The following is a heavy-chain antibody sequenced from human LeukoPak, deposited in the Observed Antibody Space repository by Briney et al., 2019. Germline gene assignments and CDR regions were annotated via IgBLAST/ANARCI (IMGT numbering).Heavy chain of an antibody. CDR2: IKTDGRTT. Sequence: GGSLRLSCAASGMTFSNHWIHWVRQAPGKGLVWVSLIKTDGRTTIYADSVKGRFTISRDNSKSTLYLQMNSLRAEDTAIYYCTTGPSYGYEWWGQGTVVTVSS. D-gene: IGHD3-16*01. CDR1: GMTFSNHW. CDR3: TTGPSYGYEW. J-gene: IGHJ4*02. V-gene: IGHV3-74*01.